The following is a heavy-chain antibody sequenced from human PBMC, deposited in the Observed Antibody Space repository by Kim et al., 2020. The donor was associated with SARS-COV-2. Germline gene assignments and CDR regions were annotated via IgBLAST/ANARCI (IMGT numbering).Heavy chain of an antibody. V-gene: IGHV4-31*03. Sequence: SETLSLTCSVSGGSITSVGYYWSWIRHLPGKGLEWIGYIYYSGSTYSHPSLKSRPSISRDTSNNRFSLTFTPMTAADTAIYYCARSAGRSFGTVDSFNI. J-gene: IGHJ3*02. D-gene: IGHD3-10*01. CDR2: IYYSGST. CDR3: ARSAGRSFGTVDSFNI. CDR1: GGSITSVGYY.